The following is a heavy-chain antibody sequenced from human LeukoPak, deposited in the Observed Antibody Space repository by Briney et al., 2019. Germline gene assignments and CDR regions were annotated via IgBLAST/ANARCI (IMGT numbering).Heavy chain of an antibody. D-gene: IGHD1-7*01. CDR1: GYTFTSYG. CDR2: ISAYNGNT. J-gene: IGHJ4*02. CDR3: ARVWSYNWNYYYFDY. Sequence: GASVKVSCKASGYTFTSYGISWVRQAPGQGLEWMGWISAYNGNTNYAQKLQGRVTMTTDTSTSTAYMELRSLRSDDTAVYYCARVWSYNWNYYYFDYWGQGTLDTVSS. V-gene: IGHV1-18*01.